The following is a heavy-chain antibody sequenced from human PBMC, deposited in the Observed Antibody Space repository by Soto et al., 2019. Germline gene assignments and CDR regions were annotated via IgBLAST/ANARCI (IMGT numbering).Heavy chain of an antibody. D-gene: IGHD3-22*01. V-gene: IGHV4-59*01. J-gene: IGHJ4*02. CDR1: GDSISSCY. CDR3: ALRSMAVVPEY. CDR2: LYYGRSA. Sequence: QVQLQESGPGLVKHSETLSLTCAVSGDSISSCYCMWIRQPPGKGLESIGYLYYGRSANYNPSLKSRVTLSVDTSTNQCSLTLSSMTAADTAVYYCALRSMAVVPEYWGQGTLVTVSS.